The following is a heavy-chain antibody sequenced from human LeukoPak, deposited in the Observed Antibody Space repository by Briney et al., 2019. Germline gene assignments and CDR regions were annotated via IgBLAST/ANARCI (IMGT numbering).Heavy chain of an antibody. Sequence: HGESLKISCEGSEYSFTNYWISWVRQMPGKGLEWMGRIDPSDSYTNYSPSFQGHVTISADKSISTACLQWSSLKASDTAMYYCARHGATGSFDSWGQGTLVTVSS. CDR2: IDPSDSYT. V-gene: IGHV5-10-1*01. CDR1: EYSFTNYW. J-gene: IGHJ5*01. D-gene: IGHD1-1*01. CDR3: ARHGATGSFDS.